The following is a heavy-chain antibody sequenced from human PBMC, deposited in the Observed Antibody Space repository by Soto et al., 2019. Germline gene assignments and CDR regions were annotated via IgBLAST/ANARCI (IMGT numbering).Heavy chain of an antibody. Sequence: GSLRLSCAASGFTVSSYLMHWVRQAPGKGLVWVSRINSDGSSTSFADSVKGRFTISRDNAKNKLYLQMNSLRAEDTAVYYCARVNYGDYGGVYDYWGQGTLVTVSS. D-gene: IGHD4-17*01. J-gene: IGHJ4*02. CDR2: INSDGSST. CDR1: GFTVSSYL. CDR3: ARVNYGDYGGVYDY. V-gene: IGHV3-74*01.